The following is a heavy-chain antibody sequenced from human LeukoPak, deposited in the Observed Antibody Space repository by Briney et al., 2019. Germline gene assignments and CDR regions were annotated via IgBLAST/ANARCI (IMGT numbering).Heavy chain of an antibody. Sequence: ASVKVSCKASGYTFTSYYMHWVRQAPGQGLEWMGWINPNSGGTNYAQKFQGRVTMTRDTSISTAYMELSRLRSDDTAVYYCARGYDYVWGSYRYGSFDYWGQGTLVTVSS. D-gene: IGHD3-16*02. CDR1: GYTFTSYY. J-gene: IGHJ4*02. CDR2: INPNSGGT. V-gene: IGHV1-2*02. CDR3: ARGYDYVWGSYRYGSFDY.